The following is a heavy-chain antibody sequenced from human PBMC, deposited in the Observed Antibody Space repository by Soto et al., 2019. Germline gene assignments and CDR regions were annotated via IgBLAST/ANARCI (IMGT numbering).Heavy chain of an antibody. D-gene: IGHD2-21*02. V-gene: IGHV1-69*12. J-gene: IGHJ3*02. CDR2: IIPIFGTA. CDR3: AREGHIVVVTAIGEDAFDI. Sequence: QVQLVQSGAEVKKPGSSVKVSCKASGGTFSSYAISWVRQAPGQGLEWMGGIIPIFGTANYAQKFQGRVTITADESTSTAYMERSSLRSEDTAVYYCAREGHIVVVTAIGEDAFDIWGQGTMVTVSS. CDR1: GGTFSSYA.